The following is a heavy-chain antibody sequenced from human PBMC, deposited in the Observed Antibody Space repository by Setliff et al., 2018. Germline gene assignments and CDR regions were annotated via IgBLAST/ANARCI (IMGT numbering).Heavy chain of an antibody. V-gene: IGHV1-2*02. CDR3: ARAFFYGSGSQAAGGMDV. J-gene: IGHJ6*02. CDR2: INPNSGDT. CDR1: GYTFTAYY. Sequence: ASVKVSCKASGYTFTAYYMHWVRQAPGQGLEWMGWINPNSGDTNYAQNFQGRVTMTRDTSISTAYMELSRLRSDDTAVYHCARAFFYGSGSQAAGGMDVWGQGTTVTVS. D-gene: IGHD3-10*01.